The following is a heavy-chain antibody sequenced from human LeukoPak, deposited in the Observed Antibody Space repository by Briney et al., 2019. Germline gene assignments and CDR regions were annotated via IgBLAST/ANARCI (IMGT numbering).Heavy chain of an antibody. Sequence: GGSLRLSCAASGFTFSDHSMNWVRQAPGKWLEWLSYITSGSSNIAYADSVKGRFTISRDNAKNSLYLQMTSLRAEDTAVYYCARDLTGLQFNYWGQGTQVTFPS. CDR3: ARDLTGLQFNY. J-gene: IGHJ4*02. D-gene: IGHD5-24*01. V-gene: IGHV3-48*04. CDR2: ITSGSSNI. CDR1: GFTFSDHS.